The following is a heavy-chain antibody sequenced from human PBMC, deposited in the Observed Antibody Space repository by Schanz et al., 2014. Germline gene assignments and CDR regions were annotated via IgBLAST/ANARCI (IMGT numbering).Heavy chain of an antibody. CDR3: AKDLAAVGVFDY. D-gene: IGHD6-13*01. Sequence: EVQLLESGGGLVRPGGSLRLSCAASGFTFSSYTMNWVRQAPGKGLEWVSYISSSGSTIYYADSVKARFTISRDNSKNTLYLQMNSLRADDTAVYYCAKDLAAVGVFDYWGQGSLVTVSP. CDR2: ISSSGSTI. CDR1: GFTFSSYT. V-gene: IGHV3-48*01. J-gene: IGHJ4*02.